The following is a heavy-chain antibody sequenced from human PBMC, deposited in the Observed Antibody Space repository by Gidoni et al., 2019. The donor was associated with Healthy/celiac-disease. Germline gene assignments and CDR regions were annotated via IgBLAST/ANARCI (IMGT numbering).Heavy chain of an antibody. CDR2: INHSGST. CDR1: GGSFSGYY. V-gene: IGHV4-34*01. CDR3: ARGGLMATIRRPFDY. Sequence: QVQLQQWGAGLLKPSETLSLTCAVYGGSFSGYYWSWIRQPPGKGLEWIGEINHSGSTNYNPSLKSRVTISVDTSKNQFSLKLSSVTAADTAVYYCARGGLMATIRRPFDYWGQGTLVTVSS. J-gene: IGHJ4*02. D-gene: IGHD5-12*01.